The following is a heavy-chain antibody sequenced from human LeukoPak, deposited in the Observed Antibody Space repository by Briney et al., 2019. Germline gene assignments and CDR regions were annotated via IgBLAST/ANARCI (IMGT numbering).Heavy chain of an antibody. Sequence: GGSLRLSCAASGLTFSSYWMHWVRQAPGEGLVWVARINTDGSSTTYADSVKGRFTISRDNAKNTLYLQMNSLRAEDTAVYYCARRFTTVVTPGAFDIWGQGTMVTVSS. CDR3: ARRFTTVVTPGAFDI. J-gene: IGHJ3*02. CDR2: INTDGSST. CDR1: GLTFSSYW. V-gene: IGHV3-74*01. D-gene: IGHD4-17*01.